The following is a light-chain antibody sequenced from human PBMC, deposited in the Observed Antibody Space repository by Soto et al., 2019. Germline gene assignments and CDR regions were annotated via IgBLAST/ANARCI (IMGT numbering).Light chain of an antibody. CDR3: QQYNNWPRT. J-gene: IGKJ1*01. Sequence: EIVKTHSPATLSVSPLERATLYSRSSQNVGNNLVWYQQKPGQAPRLLIYGASTRAAGIPDRFSGSGSGTEFTLTISSLQSEDFAVYYCQQYNNWPRTFGQGTKVDIK. V-gene: IGKV3-15*01. CDR2: GAS. CDR1: QNVGNN.